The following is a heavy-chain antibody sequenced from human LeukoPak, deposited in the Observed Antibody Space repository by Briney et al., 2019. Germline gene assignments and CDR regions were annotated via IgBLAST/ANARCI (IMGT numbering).Heavy chain of an antibody. D-gene: IGHD2/OR15-2a*01. V-gene: IGHV4-39*01. CDR2: IYDSGST. Sequence: SETLSLTCTVSGGSISSSSYYWGWIRQPPGEGLEWIGSIYDSGSTYYNPSLKSRVTISEDRSNNQFSLRLSSVTAADTAVYFCARPLSHEKFYARFDYWGQGTLVTVSS. CDR3: ARPLSHEKFYARFDY. CDR1: GGSISSSSYY. J-gene: IGHJ4*02.